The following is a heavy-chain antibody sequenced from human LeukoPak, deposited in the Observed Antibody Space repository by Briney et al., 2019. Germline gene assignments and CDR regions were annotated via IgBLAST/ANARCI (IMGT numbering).Heavy chain of an antibody. CDR3: ARDGTFDI. J-gene: IGHJ3*02. CDR2: MDASGTTV. CDR1: GFTFSGYS. V-gene: IGHV3-11*04. Sequence: GGSLRLSCAASGFTFSGYSMSWIRQAPGKGLEWVSYMDASGTTVLYADSMKGRFTISRDNAKNSLSLQMNSLRADDTALYYCARDGTFDIWGQGTMVTVSS. D-gene: IGHD1-26*01.